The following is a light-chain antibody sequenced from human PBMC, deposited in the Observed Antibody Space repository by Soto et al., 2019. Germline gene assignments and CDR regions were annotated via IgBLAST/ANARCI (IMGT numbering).Light chain of an antibody. CDR1: QSVSSK. CDR2: GAS. V-gene: IGKV3-15*01. J-gene: IGKJ5*01. Sequence: EIVMTQSPATLSVSPGERATLSCRASQSVSSKLAWYQQKPGQAPRLLIYGASTRATGIPARFSGGGSGTEFTLTISILQSEDFAVYYCQQYDNLPITFGQGTRLDIK. CDR3: QQYDNLPIT.